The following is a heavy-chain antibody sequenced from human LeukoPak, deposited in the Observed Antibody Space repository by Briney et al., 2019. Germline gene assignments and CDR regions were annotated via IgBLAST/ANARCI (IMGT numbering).Heavy chain of an antibody. CDR1: GGSLSDYS. CDR2: IKVGGGT. J-gene: IGHJ4*02. V-gene: IGHV4-34*01. CDR3: ARGAPGY. Sequence: EPSETLSLTCAVYGGSLSDYSWTWISQPPGKGLEWIGQIKVGGGTKYNPSLNSRVTMSLDTSKNQFSLKLTSVSAADTPVYYCARGAPGYWGQGTLVTVSS.